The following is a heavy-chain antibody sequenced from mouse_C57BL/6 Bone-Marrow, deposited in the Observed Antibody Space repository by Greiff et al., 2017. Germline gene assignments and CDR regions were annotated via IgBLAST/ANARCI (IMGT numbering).Heavy chain of an antibody. D-gene: IGHD1-1*01. Sequence: VQLQQSGPELVKPGASVKISCKASGYTFTDYYMNWVKQSHGKSLEWIGDINPNDGGTSYNQKLKGKATLTVDKYSSTAYMELRSLTSEDSAVDYCARDYYGSIWYFDYWGQGTILTVSS. V-gene: IGHV1-26*01. CDR3: ARDYYGSIWYFDY. CDR2: INPNDGGT. J-gene: IGHJ2*01. CDR1: GYTFTDYY.